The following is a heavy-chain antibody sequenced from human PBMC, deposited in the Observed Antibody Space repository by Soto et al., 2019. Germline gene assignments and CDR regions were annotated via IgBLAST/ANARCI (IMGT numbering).Heavy chain of an antibody. CDR2: INAGNGNT. D-gene: IGHD6-13*01. V-gene: IGHV1-3*01. CDR3: ARVAAAGQPKLDFDY. Sequence: ASVKVSCKASGYTFTSYAMHWVRQAPGQRLEWMGWINAGNGNTKYSQKFQGRVTITRDTSASTAYMELSSLRSEDTAVYYCARVAAAGQPKLDFDYWGQGTLVTVSS. CDR1: GYTFTSYA. J-gene: IGHJ4*02.